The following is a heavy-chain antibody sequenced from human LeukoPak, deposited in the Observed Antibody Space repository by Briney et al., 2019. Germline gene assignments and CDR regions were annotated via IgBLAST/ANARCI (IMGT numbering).Heavy chain of an antibody. J-gene: IGHJ4*02. CDR2: ISYDGSNK. Sequence: GGSLRLSCAASGFTFSSYAMHWVRQAPGKGLEWVAVISYDGSNKYCADSVKGRFTISRDNSKHTLYLRMNSLRGEDTAVYHCARGTHDFWSAYDGYFGYWGQGTLVTVSS. D-gene: IGHD3-3*01. CDR3: ARGTHDFWSAYDGYFGY. V-gene: IGHV3-30-3*01. CDR1: GFTFSSYA.